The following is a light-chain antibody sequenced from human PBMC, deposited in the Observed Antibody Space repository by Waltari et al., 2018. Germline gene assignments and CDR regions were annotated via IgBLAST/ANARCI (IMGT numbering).Light chain of an antibody. Sequence: DIVMTQSPDSLAVSLGERATINCKSSQSVLYSSNNKNYLAWYQQKPGQPPKLLIYWASTRESGLPDRLSGRGSGTDFTLTSSSLQAEDVAVYYCQQYYSTPCTLGPGTKVDIK. CDR1: QSVLYSSNNKNY. J-gene: IGKJ3*01. V-gene: IGKV4-1*01. CDR3: QQYYSTPCT. CDR2: WAS.